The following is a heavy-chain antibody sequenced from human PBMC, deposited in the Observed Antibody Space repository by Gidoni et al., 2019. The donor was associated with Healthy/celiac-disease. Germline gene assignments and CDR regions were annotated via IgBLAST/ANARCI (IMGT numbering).Heavy chain of an antibody. J-gene: IGHJ5*02. Sequence: QLQLQESGPGLVKPSETLSLTCTVSGGSISSSSYYWGWIRQPPGKGLEWIGSIYYSGSTYYNPSLKSRVTISVDTSKNQFSLKLSSVTAADTAVYYCARRSMVRGVIGGFNWFDPWGQGTLVTVSS. D-gene: IGHD3-10*01. CDR1: GGSISSSSYY. CDR2: IYYSGST. CDR3: ARRSMVRGVIGGFNWFDP. V-gene: IGHV4-39*01.